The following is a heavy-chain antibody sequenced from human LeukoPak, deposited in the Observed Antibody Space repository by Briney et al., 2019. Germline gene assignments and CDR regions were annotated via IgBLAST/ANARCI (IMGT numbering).Heavy chain of an antibody. CDR1: GGSFSGYY. CDR3: ARGLGYYDSSGYSHYFDY. Sequence: PSETLSLTCAVYGGSFSGYYWSWIRQPPGKGLEWIGEINHSGSTNYNPSLKSRVTISVDTSKNQFSLKLSSVTAADTAVYYCARGLGYYDSSGYSHYFDYWGRGTLVTVSS. J-gene: IGHJ4*02. CDR2: INHSGST. V-gene: IGHV4-34*01. D-gene: IGHD3-22*01.